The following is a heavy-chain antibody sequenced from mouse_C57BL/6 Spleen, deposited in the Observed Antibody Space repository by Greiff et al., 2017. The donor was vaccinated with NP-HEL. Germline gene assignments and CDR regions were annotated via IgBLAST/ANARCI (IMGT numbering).Heavy chain of an antibody. V-gene: IGHV5-17*01. J-gene: IGHJ4*01. CDR1: GFTFSDYG. CDR3: ARGVYYDVYAMDY. D-gene: IGHD2-4*01. Sequence: DVMLVESGGGLVKPGGSLKLSCAASGFTFSDYGMHWVRQAPEKGLEWVAYISSGSSTIYYADTVKGRFTISRDNAKNTLFLQMTSLRSEDTSMYYCARGVYYDVYAMDYWGQGTSVTVSS. CDR2: ISSGSSTI.